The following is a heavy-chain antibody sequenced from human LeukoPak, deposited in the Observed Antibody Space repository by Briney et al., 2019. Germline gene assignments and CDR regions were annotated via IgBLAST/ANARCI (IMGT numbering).Heavy chain of an antibody. Sequence: SASLSLTYAVYGVSFSGYYWGWIRHPPRKWLEWTGVITHSVSTNYNPPLKSRVTISVDTSNNQFSLKLRSVTAADTTVYYCASAKSSSWYLYPYYYYGMDVWGQGDTVTVSS. CDR1: GVSFSGYY. CDR2: ITHSVST. V-gene: IGHV4-34*01. J-gene: IGHJ6*02. CDR3: ASAKSSSWYLYPYYYYGMDV. D-gene: IGHD6-13*01.